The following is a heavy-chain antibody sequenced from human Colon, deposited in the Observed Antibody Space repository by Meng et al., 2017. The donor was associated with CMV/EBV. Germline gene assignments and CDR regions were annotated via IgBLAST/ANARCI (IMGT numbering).Heavy chain of an antibody. Sequence: GGSLKISCAASGFTVTTNYVTWFRQAPGKGLECISVIFSGGTTYYADSVKGRFTISRDNSENTVYLQMNNLRVEDTAVYYCAREGYPGSGTYRHLWVYFDSWGQGTLVTVSS. D-gene: IGHD3-10*01. J-gene: IGHJ4*02. V-gene: IGHV3-53*01. CDR1: GFTVTTNY. CDR2: IFSGGTT. CDR3: AREGYPGSGTYRHLWVYFDS.